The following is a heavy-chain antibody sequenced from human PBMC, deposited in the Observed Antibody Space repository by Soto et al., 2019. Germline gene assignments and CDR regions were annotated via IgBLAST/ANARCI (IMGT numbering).Heavy chain of an antibody. V-gene: IGHV1-69*06. CDR1: GGTFSSYA. CDR2: IIPIFNTA. J-gene: IGHJ4*02. D-gene: IGHD2-2*02. Sequence: QVHLVQSGAEVKKPGSSVKVSCKASGGTFSSYAITWVRQAPGQGLEWMGGIIPIFNTANYAPKFQGRATITADRSTTTAYMELSSLRSEDAAVYYCASVELSTSRYKSWGQGTLVTVSS. CDR3: ASVELSTSRYKS.